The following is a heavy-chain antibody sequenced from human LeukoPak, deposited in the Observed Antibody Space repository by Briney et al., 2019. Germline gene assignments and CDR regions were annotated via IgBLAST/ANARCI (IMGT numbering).Heavy chain of an antibody. J-gene: IGHJ5*02. CDR3: ARASARWFDP. CDR2: INHSGST. CDR1: GGSISSYY. Sequence: SETLSLTCTVSGGSISSYYWSWIRQPPGKGLEWIGEINHSGSTNYNPSLKSRVTISVDTSKNQFSLKLSSVTAADTAVYYCARASARWFDPWGQGTLVTVSS. V-gene: IGHV4-34*01.